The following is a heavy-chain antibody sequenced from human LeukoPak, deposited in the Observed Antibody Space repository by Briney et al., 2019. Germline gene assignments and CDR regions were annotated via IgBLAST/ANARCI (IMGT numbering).Heavy chain of an antibody. Sequence: SETLSLTCTVSGGSISSYYWSWIRQPAGKGLEWIGRIYTSGSTNYNPSLKSRATMSVDTSKNQFSLKLSSVTAADTAVYYCARAGHSSGWYYFDYWGQGTLVTVSS. D-gene: IGHD6-19*01. V-gene: IGHV4-4*07. CDR2: IYTSGST. CDR1: GGSISSYY. CDR3: ARAGHSSGWYYFDY. J-gene: IGHJ4*02.